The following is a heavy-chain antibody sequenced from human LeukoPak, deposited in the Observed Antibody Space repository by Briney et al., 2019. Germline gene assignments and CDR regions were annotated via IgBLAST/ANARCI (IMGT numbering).Heavy chain of an antibody. Sequence: SETLSLTCTVSGVPISSSSYYWGWIRQPPGRGLEWIGSLYYSGSTYYNPSLNGRLTISVDTSKNQFSLRLSSVTAADRAVYYCARHVGHTALDYWGQGSQVTVSS. D-gene: IGHD5-18*01. V-gene: IGHV4-39*01. CDR3: ARHVGHTALDY. CDR1: GVPISSSSYY. CDR2: LYYSGST. J-gene: IGHJ4*02.